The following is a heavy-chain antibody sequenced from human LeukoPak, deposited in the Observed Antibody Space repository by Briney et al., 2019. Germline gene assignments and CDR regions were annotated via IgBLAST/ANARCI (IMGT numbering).Heavy chain of an antibody. CDR3: TTLTVASNFDY. CDR1: GFSFSVYE. D-gene: IGHD6-19*01. V-gene: IGHV3-48*03. Sequence: GGSLRLSCAASGFSFSVYEMHWVRQAPGRGLEWIADISGSDTSTYYADSVKGRFTISRDNAKNSLYLQMNRLRVEHTAVYYCTTLTVASNFDYWGQGTLVTVSS. CDR2: ISGSDTST. J-gene: IGHJ4*02.